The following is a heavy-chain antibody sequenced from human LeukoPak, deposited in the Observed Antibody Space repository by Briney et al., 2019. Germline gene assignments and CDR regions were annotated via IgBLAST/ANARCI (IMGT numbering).Heavy chain of an antibody. CDR1: GFTFSSYE. CDR2: ISGSGSTI. J-gene: IGHJ3*02. CDR3: EREVGYCSSTSCRDAFDI. D-gene: IGHD2-2*01. V-gene: IGHV3-48*03. Sequence: GGSLRLSCAASGFTFSSYEMNWVRQAPGKGLEWVSYISGSGSTIYSADSVKGRFIISRDNAKNSLYLQMNSLRAEDTAIYYCEREVGYCSSTSCRDAFDIWGQGTMVTVSS.